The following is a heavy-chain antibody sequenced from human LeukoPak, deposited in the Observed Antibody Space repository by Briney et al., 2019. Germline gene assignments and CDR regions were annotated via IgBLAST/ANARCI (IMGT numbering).Heavy chain of an antibody. CDR3: ARVGCTGGSCLAYNYYAMDV. CDR2: IWYDGSDK. Sequence: GGSLILSCAASGFTFNTYGMNWVRQAPGKGLEWVAIIWYDGSDKYYAESVKGRFTISRDNSKNTMYLQVNSLRAEDTAVYYCARVGCTGGSCLAYNYYAMDVWGQGATVTVSS. CDR1: GFTFNTYG. D-gene: IGHD2-15*01. V-gene: IGHV3-33*01. J-gene: IGHJ6*02.